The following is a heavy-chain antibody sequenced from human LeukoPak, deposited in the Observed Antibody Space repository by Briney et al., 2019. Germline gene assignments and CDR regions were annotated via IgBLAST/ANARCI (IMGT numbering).Heavy chain of an antibody. CDR3: ARDKGGYCSGGSCYRYDHFDY. J-gene: IGHJ4*02. D-gene: IGHD2-15*01. CDR2: INWNGGST. CDR1: GFTFDDYG. V-gene: IGHV3-20*04. Sequence: PGGSLRLSCAASGFTFDDYGMSWVRQAPGKGLEWVSGINWNGGSTGYADSVKGRCTISRDNAKNSLHLQMNSLRAEDTALYYCARDKGGYCSGGSCYRYDHFDYLGQGALVTVSS.